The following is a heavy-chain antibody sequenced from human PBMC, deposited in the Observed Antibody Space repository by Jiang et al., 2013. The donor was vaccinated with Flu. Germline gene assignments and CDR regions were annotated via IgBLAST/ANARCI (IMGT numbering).Heavy chain of an antibody. CDR1: GFIFSTSS. CDR3: ARDVDTPLVRSFDH. D-gene: IGHD5-18*01. V-gene: IGHV3-48*02. Sequence: VQLLESGGSLVQPGGSLRLSCAASGFIFSTSSMNWVRQAPGKGLEWIAYISSSSRTIYYADSVEGRFTISRDNDDDSLHLQMNSLRNEDTAVYYCARDVDTPLVRSFDHWGQGTLVTVSS. J-gene: IGHJ4*02. CDR2: ISSSSRTI.